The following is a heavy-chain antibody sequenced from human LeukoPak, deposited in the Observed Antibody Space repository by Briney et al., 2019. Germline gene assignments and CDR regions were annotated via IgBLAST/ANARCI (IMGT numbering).Heavy chain of an antibody. D-gene: IGHD3-22*01. J-gene: IGHJ4*02. CDR2: IYYSGST. Sequence: SETLPLTCTVSGGSISSYYWSWIRQPPGKGLEWIGYIYYSGSTNYNPSLKSRVTISVDTSKNQFSLKLSSVTAADTAVYYCARGSDYYDSSGYLQWWGQGTLVTVSS. CDR3: ARGSDYYDSSGYLQW. CDR1: GGSISSYY. V-gene: IGHV4-59*01.